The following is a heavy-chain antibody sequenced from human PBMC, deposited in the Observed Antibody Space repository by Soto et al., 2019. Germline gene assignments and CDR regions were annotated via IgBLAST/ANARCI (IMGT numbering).Heavy chain of an antibody. Sequence: EVQLVESGGGLVKPGGSLRLSCAASGFTFSTYSMNWVRQVPGKGLEWVSSISSSGSYTYYADSVKGRITIARDNAKNSLYLQMNSLRAEDTAVYHCARAQGDDCSGGSCPRIDYWGQGTLVTVSS. D-gene: IGHD2-15*01. V-gene: IGHV3-21*01. CDR3: ARAQGDDCSGGSCPRIDY. J-gene: IGHJ4*02. CDR1: GFTFSTYS. CDR2: ISSSGSYT.